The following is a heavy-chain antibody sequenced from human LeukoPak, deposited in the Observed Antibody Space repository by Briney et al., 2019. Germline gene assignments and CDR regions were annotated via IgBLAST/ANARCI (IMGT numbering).Heavy chain of an antibody. V-gene: IGHV6-1*01. CDR3: ARGRNSGFDY. CDR2: TYHRSKWNN. J-gene: IGHJ4*02. D-gene: IGHD2/OR15-2a*01. CDR1: GDSVSGNSAVA. Sequence: SQTLSLTCAISGDSVSGNSAVALNWLRQSPSRGLEWLGRTYHRSKWNNDYAVSVNSRITINPDTSKNQFSLHLNAVTPEDTAVYYCARGRNSGFDYWGQGTLVTVSS.